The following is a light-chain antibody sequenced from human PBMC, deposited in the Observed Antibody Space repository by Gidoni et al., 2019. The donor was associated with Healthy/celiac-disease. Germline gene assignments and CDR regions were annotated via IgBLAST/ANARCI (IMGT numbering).Light chain of an antibody. CDR1: QSISSY. Sequence: DSQMTQSPSSLSASVGDRVTITCRASQSISSYLNWYQQKPGKAPKLLIYAASSLQSGVPSRFSGSGSGTDFTLTISSLQPEDFATYYCHQSYSTPLLTFXGXTKVEIK. CDR2: AAS. J-gene: IGKJ4*01. CDR3: HQSYSTPLLT. V-gene: IGKV1-39*01.